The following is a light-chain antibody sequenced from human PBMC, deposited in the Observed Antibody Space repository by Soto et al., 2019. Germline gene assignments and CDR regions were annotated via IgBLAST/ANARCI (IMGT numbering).Light chain of an antibody. J-gene: IGLJ3*02. V-gene: IGLV2-8*01. CDR2: EVT. CDR3: SSFASSNTWV. CDR1: SSDVGAYNY. Sequence: QSALTQPPSASGSPGQSVTISCTGTSSDVGAYNYVSWYQQHAGKAPKLVIYEVTKRPSGVPDRFSGSKSANTASLTVSVLHAEYEADYYCSSFASSNTWVFGGGTKLTVL.